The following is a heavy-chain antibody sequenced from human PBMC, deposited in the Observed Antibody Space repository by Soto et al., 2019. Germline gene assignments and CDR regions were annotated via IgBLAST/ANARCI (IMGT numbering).Heavy chain of an antibody. CDR3: ARDPQLERRREFDY. Sequence: QFQLVQSGAEVKKPGASVKVSCKASGYTFSTYGISWVRQAPGQGLEGMGWISVYNGNTNYAQSLQGRVTMTTDTSTSTAYMELRSLRSDDTAVYYCARDPQLERRREFDYWGQGTLVTVSS. J-gene: IGHJ4*02. D-gene: IGHD1-1*01. CDR1: GYTFSTYG. V-gene: IGHV1-18*01. CDR2: ISVYNGNT.